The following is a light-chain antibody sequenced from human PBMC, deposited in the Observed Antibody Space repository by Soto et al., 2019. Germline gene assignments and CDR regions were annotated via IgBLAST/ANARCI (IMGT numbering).Light chain of an antibody. CDR3: CSYAGSYKYV. CDR1: GSDVGGYNY. V-gene: IGLV2-11*01. CDR2: DVS. Sequence: SALTQPRSVSGSPGQSVTISCTGTGSDVGGYNYVSWYQQHPDKAPKLIIYDVSQRPSGVPDRFSGSKSGNTASLTISGLQAEDEADYYCCSYAGSYKYVFGTGTKVT. J-gene: IGLJ1*01.